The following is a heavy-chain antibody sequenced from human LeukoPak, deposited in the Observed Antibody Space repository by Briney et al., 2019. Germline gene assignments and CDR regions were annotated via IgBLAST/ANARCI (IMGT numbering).Heavy chain of an antibody. V-gene: IGHV4-39*07. J-gene: IGHJ4*02. Sequence: SETLSLTCTVSGGSISSSSYYWGWIRQPPGTGLEWIGSIYYSGSTYYNPSLKSRVTISVDTSKNQFSLKLSSVTAADTAVYYCARTSSSWYEFIYFDYWGQGTLVTVSS. CDR2: IYYSGST. D-gene: IGHD6-13*01. CDR1: GGSISSSSYY. CDR3: ARTSSSWYEFIYFDY.